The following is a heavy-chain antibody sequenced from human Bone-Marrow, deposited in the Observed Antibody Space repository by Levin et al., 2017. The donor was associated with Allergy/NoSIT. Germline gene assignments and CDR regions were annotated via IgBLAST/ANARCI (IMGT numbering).Heavy chain of an antibody. D-gene: IGHD3-22*01. CDR1: GFTFRTYW. CDR3: ARDRDRGYSGGDALDI. CDR2: IKEDGSES. J-gene: IGHJ3*02. V-gene: IGHV3-7*01. Sequence: GGSLRLSCAASGFTFRTYWMSWVRQAPGKGLEWVANIKEDGSESYYVASVTGRFTMSRDNAKNSLYLQMNSLRVEDTAAYYCARDRDRGYSGGDALDIWGQGTMVTVSS.